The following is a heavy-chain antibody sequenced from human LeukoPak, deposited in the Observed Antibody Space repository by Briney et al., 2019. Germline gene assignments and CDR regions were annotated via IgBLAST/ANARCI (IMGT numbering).Heavy chain of an antibody. D-gene: IGHD3-10*01. V-gene: IGHV1-24*01. CDR2: FDPEDGET. CDR3: AISRFRYYYGAFDI. Sequence: ASVKVSCKVSGYTLTELSMHWVRHAPGKGLEWMGGFDPEDGETIYAQKFQRRVTMTEDTSTDTAYMELSSLRSEDTAVYYCAISRFRYYYGAFDIWGQGTMATVSS. J-gene: IGHJ3*02. CDR1: GYTLTELS.